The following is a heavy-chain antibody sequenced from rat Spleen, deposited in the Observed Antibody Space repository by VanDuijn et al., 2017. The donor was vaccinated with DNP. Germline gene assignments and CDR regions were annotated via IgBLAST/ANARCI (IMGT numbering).Heavy chain of an antibody. D-gene: IGHD1-11*01. CDR2: VIYDGNKA. V-gene: IGHV5S10*01. J-gene: IGHJ4*01. Sequence: EVQLVESGGGLVQPGRSLKISCTVSGFTFSDYNMAWVRQAPDKGLEWVATVIYDGNKAFYRDSVKGRLTISRDNAKSILYLQMDSLRSEDTATYYCAKDRDGGYAMDAWGQGTSVTVSS. CDR3: AKDRDGGYAMDA. CDR1: GFTFSDYN.